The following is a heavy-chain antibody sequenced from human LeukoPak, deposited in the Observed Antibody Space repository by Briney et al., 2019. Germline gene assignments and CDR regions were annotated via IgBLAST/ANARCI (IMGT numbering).Heavy chain of an antibody. Sequence: ASVKVSCKASGYTFTGYSMHWVRQAPGQGLEWMGWINPNSGGTTYAQKFQGRATMTRDTSISTAYMELSRLRSDDTAVYYCARGSEYCSSISCHLCPGCYYYYYMDVWGKGTTVTVSS. J-gene: IGHJ6*03. CDR1: GYTFTGYS. D-gene: IGHD2-2*01. V-gene: IGHV1-2*02. CDR3: ARGSEYCSSISCHLCPGCYYYYYMDV. CDR2: INPNSGGT.